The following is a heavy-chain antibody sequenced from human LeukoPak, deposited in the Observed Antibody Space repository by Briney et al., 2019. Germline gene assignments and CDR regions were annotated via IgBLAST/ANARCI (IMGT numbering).Heavy chain of an antibody. CDR3: AVRYCSGGDCYSWFDP. D-gene: IGHD2-15*01. J-gene: IGHJ5*02. CDR2: IRPIFGTA. CDR1: GDTFSKYA. Sequence: SVKVSCKASGDTFSKYAFNWVRQAPGQGLEWIGGIRPIFGTANYAQKFQARVTIIADESTSTAYMEPNSLRSDDTAVYYCAVRYCSGGDCYSWFDPWGQGTLVTVSS. V-gene: IGHV1-69*13.